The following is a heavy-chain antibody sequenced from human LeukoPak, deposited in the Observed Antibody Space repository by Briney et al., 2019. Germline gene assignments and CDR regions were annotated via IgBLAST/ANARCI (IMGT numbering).Heavy chain of an antibody. CDR1: GGSISSYY. CDR2: IYYSGST. V-gene: IGHV4-59*01. D-gene: IGHD2/OR15-2a*01. J-gene: IGHJ3*02. Sequence: PSETLSLTCTVSGGSISSYYWSWIRQPPGKGLEWIGYIYYSGSTNYNPSLKSRVTISVDTSKNQFSLKLSSVTAADTAVYYCARAGGLSMIAAEFAFDIWGQGTMVTVSS. CDR3: ARAGGLSMIAAEFAFDI.